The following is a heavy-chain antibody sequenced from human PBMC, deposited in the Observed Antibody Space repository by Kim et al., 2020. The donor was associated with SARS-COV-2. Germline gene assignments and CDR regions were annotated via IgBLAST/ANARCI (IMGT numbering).Heavy chain of an antibody. CDR1: GGSFSGYY. Sequence: SETLSLTCAVYGGSFSGYYWSWIRQPPGKGLEWIGEINHSGSTNYNPSLKSRVTISVDTSKNQFSLKLSSVTAADTAVYYCARSRYCSSTSCYRPPSLDYWGQGTLVTVSS. V-gene: IGHV4-34*01. J-gene: IGHJ4*02. D-gene: IGHD2-2*01. CDR2: INHSGST. CDR3: ARSRYCSSTSCYRPPSLDY.